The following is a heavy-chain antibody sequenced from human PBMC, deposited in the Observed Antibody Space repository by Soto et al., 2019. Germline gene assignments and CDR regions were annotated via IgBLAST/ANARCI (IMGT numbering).Heavy chain of an antibody. CDR3: ARESRDDMGIRFDY. Sequence: NPSETLSLTCTVSGGSISSGGYYWSWIRQHPGKGLEWIGYIYYSGSTYYNPSLKSRVTISVDTSKNQFSLKLSSVTAADTAVYYCARESRDDMGIRFDYWGQGTLVTVSS. CDR1: GGSISSGGYY. D-gene: IGHD3-22*01. V-gene: IGHV4-31*03. J-gene: IGHJ4*02. CDR2: IYYSGST.